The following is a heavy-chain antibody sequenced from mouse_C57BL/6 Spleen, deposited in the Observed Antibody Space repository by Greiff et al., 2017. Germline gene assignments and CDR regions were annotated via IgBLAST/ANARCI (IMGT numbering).Heavy chain of an antibody. CDR1: GYAFSSYW. V-gene: IGHV1-80*01. CDR3: ARGVTTVAKSYCDY. CDR2: IYPGDGDT. J-gene: IGHJ2*01. D-gene: IGHD1-1*01. Sequence: VQLQQSGAELVKPGASVKISCKASGYAFSSYWMNWVKQRPGKGLEWIGQIYPGDGDTNYNGKFKGKATLTADKSSSTAYMQLSSLTSEDSAVYFCARGVTTVAKSYCDYWGQGTTLTVSS.